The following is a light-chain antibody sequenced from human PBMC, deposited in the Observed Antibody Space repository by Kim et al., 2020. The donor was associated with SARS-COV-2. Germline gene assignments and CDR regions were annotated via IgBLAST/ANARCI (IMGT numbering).Light chain of an antibody. J-gene: IGKJ2*01. V-gene: IGKV1-39*01. CDR2: VAY. Sequence: SEAVGDRVTITCRASQSISGYLNWYQQKPGKAPKLLIHVAYSLQSGVPSRFSGGGSGTDFTLTISSLQPDDFATYYCQQSYSTPYTFGQGTKLEI. CDR3: QQSYSTPYT. CDR1: QSISGY.